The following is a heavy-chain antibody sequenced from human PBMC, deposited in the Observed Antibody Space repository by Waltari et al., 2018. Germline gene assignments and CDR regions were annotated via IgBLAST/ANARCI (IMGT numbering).Heavy chain of an antibody. CDR2: IYTSGST. J-gene: IGHJ5*01. CDR3: ARDFASYYSSSWYWFDS. D-gene: IGHD6-13*01. V-gene: IGHV4-61*02. CDR1: GGSISSGSYY. Sequence: QVQLQESGPGLVKPSQTLSLTCTVSGGSISSGSYYWRWTRPPAGKGLEWIGRIYTSGSTNYNPSLKSRVTISLDTSKNQFSLKLSSVTAADTAVYYCARDFASYYSSSWYWFDSWGQGTLVTVSS.